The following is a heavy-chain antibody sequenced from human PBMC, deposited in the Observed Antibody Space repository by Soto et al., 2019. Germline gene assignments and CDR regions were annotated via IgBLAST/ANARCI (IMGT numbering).Heavy chain of an antibody. D-gene: IGHD2-15*01. CDR2: MNPNSGNT. CDR3: ARGLSGEVAFDI. J-gene: IGHJ3*02. Sequence: ASVKDSCKASGYTITSYDINWVRQATGQGLEWMGWMNPNSGNTGYAQKFQGRVTMTRNTSISTAYMELSSLRSEDTAVYYCARGLSGEVAFDIWGQGTMVTVSS. V-gene: IGHV1-8*01. CDR1: GYTITSYD.